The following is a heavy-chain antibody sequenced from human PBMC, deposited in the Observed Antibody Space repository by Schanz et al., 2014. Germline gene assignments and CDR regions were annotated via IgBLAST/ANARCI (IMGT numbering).Heavy chain of an antibody. CDR2: IYIGGNT. V-gene: IGHV3-66*01. Sequence: EVHLLESGGGLVPPGGSLRLSCAASGFSVGNKYMNWVRQAPGKGLEWVSFIYIGGNTYYADSVKGRFTISRDNSKNTVYIQMNSLRAEDTAVYYCARGGPAYYFDDWGQGTLVTVSS. J-gene: IGHJ4*02. CDR3: ARGGPAYYFDD. CDR1: GFSVGNKY.